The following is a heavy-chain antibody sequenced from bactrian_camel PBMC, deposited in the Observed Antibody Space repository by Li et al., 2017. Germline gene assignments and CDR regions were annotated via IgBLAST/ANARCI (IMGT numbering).Heavy chain of an antibody. CDR2: ITGDSSNT. D-gene: IGHD6*01. Sequence: HVQLVESGGDLVQPRGSLRLSCPTSGFTENTRVMAWVRQAPGKGLEWVSSITGDSSNTYYDDSVKGRFTISRDNAKNTLYLQMNSLKTEDTSVYSCATGSSWYKYWGQGTQVTVS. V-gene: IGHV3-2*01. J-gene: IGHJ4*01. CDR1: GFTENTRV. CDR3: ATGSSWYKY.